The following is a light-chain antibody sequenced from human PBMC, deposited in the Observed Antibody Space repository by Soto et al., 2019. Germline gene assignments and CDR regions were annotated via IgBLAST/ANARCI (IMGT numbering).Light chain of an antibody. CDR2: EVS. CDR1: SSDVGAYNY. CDR3: TSYKRRSTYV. Sequence: QSALTQPASVSGSPGQSITISFTGTSSDVGAYNYVSWYQQHPGKVPKLLIYEVSDRPSGISNRFSGSNSGNTASLTISGLQAEYDADYYCTSYKRRSTYVFGSGTKLTVL. J-gene: IGLJ1*01. V-gene: IGLV2-14*03.